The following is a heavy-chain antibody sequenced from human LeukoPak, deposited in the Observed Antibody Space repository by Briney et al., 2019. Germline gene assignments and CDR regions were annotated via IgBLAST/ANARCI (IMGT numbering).Heavy chain of an antibody. CDR1: GGSISSSSYY. V-gene: IGHV4-39*01. D-gene: IGHD4-11*01. CDR2: IYYSGST. Sequence: KPSETLSLTCTVSGGSISSSSYYWGWIRQPPGKGLEWIGSIYYSGSTYYNPSLKSRVTISVDTSKNQFSLKLSSVTAADTAVNYCARPERDSNYAGWVDYWGQGTLVTVSS. CDR3: ARPERDSNYAGWVDY. J-gene: IGHJ4*02.